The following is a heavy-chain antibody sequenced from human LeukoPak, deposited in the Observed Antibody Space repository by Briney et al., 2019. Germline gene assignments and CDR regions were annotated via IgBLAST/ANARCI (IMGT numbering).Heavy chain of an antibody. J-gene: IGHJ6*03. CDR1: RFTFSTYW. V-gene: IGHV3-74*01. Sequence: GGSLRLSCAASRFTFSTYWMHWVRQAPGKGLVWVSRINSDGSSTDYADSVKGRFTISRDNAKNTLYLQMKSLRAEDTAVYYCAKGGGYEAQYYYYYLDVWGKGTTVTISS. CDR2: INSDGSST. CDR3: AKGGGYEAQYYYYYLDV. D-gene: IGHD5-12*01.